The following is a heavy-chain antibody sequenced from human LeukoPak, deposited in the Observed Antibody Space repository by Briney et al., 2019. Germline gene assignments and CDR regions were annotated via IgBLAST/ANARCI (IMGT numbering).Heavy chain of an antibody. CDR2: IYYSGST. J-gene: IGHJ3*02. Sequence: SETLSLTCTVSGGSISSSSYYWGWIRQPPGKGLEWIGSIYYSGSTYYNPSLKSRVTISVDTSKNQFSLKLSSVTAADTAVYYCARSHYGGNFGGKQSDAFDIWGQGTMVTVSS. CDR1: GGSISSSSYY. D-gene: IGHD4-23*01. V-gene: IGHV4-39*07. CDR3: ARSHYGGNFGGKQSDAFDI.